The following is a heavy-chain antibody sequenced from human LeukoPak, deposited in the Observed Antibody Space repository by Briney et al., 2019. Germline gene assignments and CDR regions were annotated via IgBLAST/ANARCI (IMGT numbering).Heavy chain of an antibody. CDR3: AKGPDYDILTPIDY. V-gene: IGHV3-9*03. Sequence: GGSLRLSCVASGFTFDDYAMHWVRQAPGKGLEWVSGISWNSGSRGYAGSVKGRFTISRDNAKTSLYLQMNSLRAEDMALYYCAKGPDYDILTPIDYWGQGTLVTVSS. D-gene: IGHD3-9*01. CDR1: GFTFDDYA. J-gene: IGHJ4*02. CDR2: ISWNSGSR.